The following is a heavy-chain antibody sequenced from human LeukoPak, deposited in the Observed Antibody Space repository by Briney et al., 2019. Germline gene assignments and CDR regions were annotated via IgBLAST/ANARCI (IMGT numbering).Heavy chain of an antibody. D-gene: IGHD2-21*02. Sequence: GGSLRLSCAASGCTFSSYSRNWVRQAPGKGLEWVSSISSSSSYIYYATSVKGPFTISRDNTKNSLYMKLNSLRAEATAVYYCARDIGGDGGDCCPGGYFDLWGRGTLVTVSS. CDR3: ARDIGGDGGDCCPGGYFDL. V-gene: IGHV3-21*01. CDR1: GCTFSSYS. J-gene: IGHJ2*01. CDR2: ISSSSSYI.